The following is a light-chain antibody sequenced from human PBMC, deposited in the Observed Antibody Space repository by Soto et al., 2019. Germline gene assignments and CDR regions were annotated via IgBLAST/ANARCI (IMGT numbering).Light chain of an antibody. CDR2: DAS. CDR3: QQRSNWPPIT. J-gene: IGKJ5*01. CDR1: QSVSSY. V-gene: IGKV3-11*01. Sequence: EIVLTQSPATLSLSPGERATLSGSTSQSVSSYLAWYQQKPGQAQRLLSYDASNRANGMPARFSGSVSGTDFPLTISSLEPEDFAVYYCQQRSNWPPITFGQGTRLEIK.